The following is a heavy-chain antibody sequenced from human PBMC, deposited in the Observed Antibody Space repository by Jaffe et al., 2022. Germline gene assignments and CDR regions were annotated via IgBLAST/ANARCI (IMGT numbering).Heavy chain of an antibody. Sequence: QVQLVESGGGVVQPGGSLRLSCAASGFTFSSYGMHWVRQAPGKGLEWVAFIRYDGSNKYYADSVKGRFTISRDNSKNTLYLQMNSLRAEDTAVYYCAKDSRSTTWSDADYGDFLRYWGQGTLVTVSS. J-gene: IGHJ4*02. CDR1: GFTFSSYG. V-gene: IGHV3-30*02. CDR3: AKDSRSTTWSDADYGDFLRY. CDR2: IRYDGSNK. D-gene: IGHD4-17*01.